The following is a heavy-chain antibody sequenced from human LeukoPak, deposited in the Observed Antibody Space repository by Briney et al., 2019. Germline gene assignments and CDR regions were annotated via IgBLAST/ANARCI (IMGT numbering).Heavy chain of an antibody. J-gene: IGHJ6*03. V-gene: IGHV3-23*01. Sequence: GGSLRLSCAASGFTFRSFAMSSVRQAPGKGLEWVSGIIGSGRTTFYAYSVKGRFTISRDNSKNTLYLQMNSLRAEDTAIYYCAKKEGDTYFSWYMDVWGKGTTVTVSS. CDR3: AKKEGDTYFSWYMDV. D-gene: IGHD2-21*01. CDR2: IIGSGRTT. CDR1: GFTFRSFA.